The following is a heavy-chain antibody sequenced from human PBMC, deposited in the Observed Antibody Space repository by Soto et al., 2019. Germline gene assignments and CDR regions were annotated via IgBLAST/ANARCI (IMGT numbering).Heavy chain of an antibody. Sequence: QVQLVESGGGVVQPGRSMRLSCAASGFTFSSYGMHWVRQAPGKGLEWVAVISYDGSNKYYADSVKGRFTISRDNSKNTLYLQMNSLRAEDTAVYYCAEVGLWFGEFIDYWGQGTLVTVSS. CDR3: AEVGLWFGEFIDY. CDR2: ISYDGSNK. V-gene: IGHV3-30*18. J-gene: IGHJ4*02. CDR1: GFTFSSYG. D-gene: IGHD3-10*01.